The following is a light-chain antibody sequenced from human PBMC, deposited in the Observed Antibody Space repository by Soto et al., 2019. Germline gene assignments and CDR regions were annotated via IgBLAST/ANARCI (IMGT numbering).Light chain of an antibody. Sequence: EIVMTQSPATLSVSPGERATLSCRASQSVSSNLAWYQQKPGQAPRLLIYGASTMATGIPARFSGSGSGTEFTLNISSLQSEDFAVYYCQQYNNWPPIFTFGPGTKVDIK. V-gene: IGKV3-15*01. CDR2: GAS. CDR3: QQYNNWPPIFT. CDR1: QSVSSN. J-gene: IGKJ3*01.